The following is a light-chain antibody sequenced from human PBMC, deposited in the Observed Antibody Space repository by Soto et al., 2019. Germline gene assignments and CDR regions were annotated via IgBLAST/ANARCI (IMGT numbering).Light chain of an antibody. CDR3: QQYGSSPIT. J-gene: IGKJ5*01. Sequence: IVLTQSPATLSLSPGGRATLSCRASQNVSSYFAWYQQKPGQAPRLLIYGASSRATGIPDRFSGSGSGTDFTLTISRLEPEDFAVYYCQQYGSSPITFGQGTRLEIK. CDR2: GAS. V-gene: IGKV3-20*01. CDR1: QNVSSY.